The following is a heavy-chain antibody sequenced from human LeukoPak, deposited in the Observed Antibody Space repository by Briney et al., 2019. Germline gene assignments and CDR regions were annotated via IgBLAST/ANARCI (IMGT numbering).Heavy chain of an antibody. D-gene: IGHD3-10*01. J-gene: IGHJ4*02. CDR3: VRWDRGSNLESDY. CDR2: ISHSGST. V-gene: IGHV4-30-2*01. CDR1: GGSISSGSYY. Sequence: PSETLSLTCTVSGGSISSGSYYWSWIRQPPGKGLEWIGYISHSGSTHYNPSLKSRVTISEDRSKNQFPLKLSSVTAADTAVYYCVRWDRGSNLESDYWGQGTLVTVSS.